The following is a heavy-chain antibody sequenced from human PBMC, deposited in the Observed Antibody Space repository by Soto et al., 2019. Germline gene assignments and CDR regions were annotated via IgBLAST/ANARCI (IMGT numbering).Heavy chain of an antibody. J-gene: IGHJ4*02. V-gene: IGHV3-49*03. D-gene: IGHD3-10*01. CDR1: GFTFGDYA. CDR2: IRSKAYGGTT. Sequence: GGSLRLSCTAYGFTFGDYAMSWFRQAPGKGLEWVGFIRSKAYGGTTEYAASVKGRFTISRDDSKSIAYLQMNSLKTEDTAVYYCTREYFGITMVRGVRNPFDYWGQGTLVTVSS. CDR3: TREYFGITMVRGVRNPFDY.